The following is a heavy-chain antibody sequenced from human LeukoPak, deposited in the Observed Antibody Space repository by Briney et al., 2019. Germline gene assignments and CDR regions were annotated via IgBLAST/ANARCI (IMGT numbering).Heavy chain of an antibody. J-gene: IGHJ6*03. CDR2: IKQDGSEK. V-gene: IGHV3-7*01. Sequence: TGGSLRLSCAASGFTFSSYWMSWVRQAPGKGLEWVANIKQDGSEKYYVDSVKGRFTISRDNAKNSLYPQMNSLRAEDTAVYYCAREHVLLWFGERVGYMDVWGKGTTVTVSS. D-gene: IGHD3-10*01. CDR3: AREHVLLWFGERVGYMDV. CDR1: GFTFSSYW.